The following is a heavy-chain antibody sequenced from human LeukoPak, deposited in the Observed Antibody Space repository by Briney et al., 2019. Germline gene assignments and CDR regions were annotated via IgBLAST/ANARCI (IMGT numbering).Heavy chain of an antibody. CDR3: ARVGGYAIQDAFDI. Sequence: GGSLRLSCAASGFTFNNYWMSWVRQAPGKGLEWVANIKQDGSEKYYVDSVKGRFTISRDNPKHSLYLQMNSLRAEDTAVYYCARVGGYAIQDAFDIWGQGTMVTVSS. CDR1: GFTFNNYW. J-gene: IGHJ3*02. V-gene: IGHV3-7*03. CDR2: IKQDGSEK. D-gene: IGHD5-12*01.